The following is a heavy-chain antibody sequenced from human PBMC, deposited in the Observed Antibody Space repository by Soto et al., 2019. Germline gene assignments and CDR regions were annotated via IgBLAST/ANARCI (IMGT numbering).Heavy chain of an antibody. V-gene: IGHV3-48*02. J-gene: IGHJ6*02. CDR1: GFTFSSYS. CDR3: ARLGVASYYGMDV. CDR2: ISSSSDPI. D-gene: IGHD2-15*01. Sequence: EVQLVVSGGGLVQPGGSLRLSCAASGFTFSSYSMNWVRQAPGKGVEWLSYISSSSDPIYYADSVMGRFTISRDNAKNSLYLQMNSLRDEDTALYYCARLGVASYYGMDVWGQGTTVTVSS.